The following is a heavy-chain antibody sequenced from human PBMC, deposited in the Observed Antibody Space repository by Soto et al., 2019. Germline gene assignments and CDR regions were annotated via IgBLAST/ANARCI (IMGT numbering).Heavy chain of an antibody. Sequence: QVRLVESGGGVVQPGRSLRLSCSASGYIFSNNGLHWVRQAPGKGLEWVAVIWYDGSKEDYADSVRGRFTISRDNSKNTAYLQMDSLRAEDTAVYYCALDAGKGVAPDYWGQGTLLTVSS. CDR2: IWYDGSKE. CDR1: GYIFSNNG. CDR3: ALDAGKGVAPDY. V-gene: IGHV3-33*01. D-gene: IGHD5-12*01. J-gene: IGHJ4*02.